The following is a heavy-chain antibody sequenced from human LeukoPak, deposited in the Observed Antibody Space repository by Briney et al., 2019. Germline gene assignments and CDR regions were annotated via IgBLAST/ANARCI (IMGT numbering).Heavy chain of an antibody. Sequence: KPSETLSLTCTVSGGFISSRSYYWGWIRQPPGKGLEWIGSIYYSGSTYYNPSLKSRVTISVDTSKNQFSLKLNSVTAADTAVYYCARVEGLRGSKVFDPWGQGTLVTVPS. V-gene: IGHV4-39*01. J-gene: IGHJ5*02. CDR1: GGFISSRSYY. D-gene: IGHD2-2*01. CDR3: ARVEGLRGSKVFDP. CDR2: IYYSGST.